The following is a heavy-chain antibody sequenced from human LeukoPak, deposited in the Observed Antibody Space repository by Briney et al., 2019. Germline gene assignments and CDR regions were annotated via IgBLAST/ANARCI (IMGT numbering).Heavy chain of an antibody. CDR3: ARAGGSGSSFDY. V-gene: IGHV3-23*01. Sequence: PGGSLRLSCAASGFTFSSYAMSWVRQAPGKGLEWVSGISGSDGSTYYADSVKGRFTISRDNAKNSLYLQMNSLRVEDTAVYYCARAGGSGSSFDYWGQGTLVTVSS. CDR2: ISGSDGST. J-gene: IGHJ4*02. CDR1: GFTFSSYA. D-gene: IGHD3-10*01.